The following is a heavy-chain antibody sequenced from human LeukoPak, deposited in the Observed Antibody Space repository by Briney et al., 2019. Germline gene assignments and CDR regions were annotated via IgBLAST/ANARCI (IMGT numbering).Heavy chain of an antibody. CDR3: APSGSRYYSTSNWFDP. Sequence: HAASVKVSCKASGGTFSSYAISWVRQAPGQGLEWMGRIIPIFGIANYAQKFQGRVTITADKSTSTAYMELSSLRSEDTAVYYCAPSGSRYYSTSNWFDPWGQGTLVTVSS. V-gene: IGHV1-69*04. D-gene: IGHD2/OR15-2a*01. CDR2: IIPIFGIA. J-gene: IGHJ5*02. CDR1: GGTFSSYA.